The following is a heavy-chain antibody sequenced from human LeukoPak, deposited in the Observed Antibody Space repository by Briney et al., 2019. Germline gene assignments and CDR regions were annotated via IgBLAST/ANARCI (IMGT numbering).Heavy chain of an antibody. CDR1: GYTFTSYD. Sequence: ASVKVSCKASGYTFTSYDINWVRQATGQGLEWMGWMNPNSGNTGYAQKFQGRVTMTRNTSISTAYMELSSLRSEDTAVYYCARGSLYYDFWSGYYNGHNWFDPWGQGTPVTVSS. V-gene: IGHV1-8*01. J-gene: IGHJ5*02. D-gene: IGHD3-3*01. CDR2: MNPNSGNT. CDR3: ARGSLYYDFWSGYYNGHNWFDP.